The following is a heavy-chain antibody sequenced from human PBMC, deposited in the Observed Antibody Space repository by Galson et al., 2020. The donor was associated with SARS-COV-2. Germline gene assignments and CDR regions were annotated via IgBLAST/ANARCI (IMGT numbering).Heavy chain of an antibody. J-gene: IGHJ4*02. CDR3: ARARGYYDSSGYYLFDY. CDR1: GGSFSGYY. D-gene: IGHD3-22*01. Sequence: ETSETLSLTCAVYGGSFSGYYWSWIRQPPGKGLEWIGEINHSGSTNYNPSLKSRVTISVDTSKNQFSLKLSSVTAADTALYYCARARGYYDSSGYYLFDYWGQGTLVTVSS. V-gene: IGHV4-34*01. CDR2: INHSGST.